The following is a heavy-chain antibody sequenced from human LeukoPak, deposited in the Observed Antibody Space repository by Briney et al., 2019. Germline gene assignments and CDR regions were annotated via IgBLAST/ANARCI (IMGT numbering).Heavy chain of an antibody. CDR2: IIPIFGTA. CDR3: TRSAHYYDSSGYPESFDY. Sequence: SVKVSCKASGGTSSSYAISWVRQAPGQGLEWMGRIIPIFGTANYAQKFQGRVTITTDESTSTAYMELSSLRSEDTAVYYCTRSAHYYDSSGYPESFDYWGQGTLVTVSS. J-gene: IGHJ4*02. CDR1: GGTSSSYA. V-gene: IGHV1-69*05. D-gene: IGHD3-22*01.